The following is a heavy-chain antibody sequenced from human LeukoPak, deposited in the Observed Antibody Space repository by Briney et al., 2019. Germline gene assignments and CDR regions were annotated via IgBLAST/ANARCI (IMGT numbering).Heavy chain of an antibody. CDR2: INPSGGST. D-gene: IGHD3-22*01. CDR1: GYTFTSYY. Sequence: ASVKVSCKASGYTFTSYYMHWVRQAPGQWLEWMGIINPSGGSTSYAQKFQGRVTMTRDTSTSTVYMELSSLRSEDTAVYYCARDGKPHYYDSSGYLEPYFDYWGQGTLVTVSS. CDR3: ARDGKPHYYDSSGYLEPYFDY. J-gene: IGHJ4*02. V-gene: IGHV1-46*01.